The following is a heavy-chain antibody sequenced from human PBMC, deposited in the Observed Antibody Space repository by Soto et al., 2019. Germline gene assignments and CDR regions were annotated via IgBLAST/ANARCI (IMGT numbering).Heavy chain of an antibody. Sequence: SETLSLTCTVSGGSISSYYWSWIRQPPGKGLEWIGYIYYSGSTNYNPSLKSRVTISVDTSKNQFSLKLSSVTAADTAVYYCARDIKFDPVGSDSSSSIPFGFDPWGQGTLVTVSS. V-gene: IGHV4-59*01. CDR3: ARDIKFDPVGSDSSSSIPFGFDP. J-gene: IGHJ5*02. CDR2: IYYSGST. CDR1: GGSISSYY. D-gene: IGHD6-6*01.